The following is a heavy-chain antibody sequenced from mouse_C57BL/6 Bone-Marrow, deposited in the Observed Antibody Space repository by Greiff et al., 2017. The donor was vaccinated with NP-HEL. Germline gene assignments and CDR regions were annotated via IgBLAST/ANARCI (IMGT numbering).Heavy chain of an antibody. J-gene: IGHJ2*01. V-gene: IGHV5-6*02. Sequence: DVMLVESGGDLVKPGGSLKLSCAASGFTFSSDGMSWVRQTPDKRLEWVATISSGGSYTYYPDSVKGRFTISRDNAKNTLYLQMSSLKSEDTAMYYCARHYYGSSHDYWGQGTTLTVSS. CDR2: ISSGGSYT. CDR1: GFTFSSDG. CDR3: ARHYYGSSHDY. D-gene: IGHD1-1*01.